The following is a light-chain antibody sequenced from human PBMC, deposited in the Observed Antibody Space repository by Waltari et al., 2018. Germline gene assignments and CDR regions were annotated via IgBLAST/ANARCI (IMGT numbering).Light chain of an antibody. CDR3: QQSYTYSYT. CDR1: ENVSKW. V-gene: IGKV1-5*03. CDR2: KAS. Sequence: DIQMTQSPSTLSASVGDRVTITCWASENVSKWLAWYQQKPGKATKLLVYKASTLRSGVPSRCSGSGSGTEFSLTISSLQPDDFATYYCQQSYTYSYTFGQGTKLEIK. J-gene: IGKJ2*01.